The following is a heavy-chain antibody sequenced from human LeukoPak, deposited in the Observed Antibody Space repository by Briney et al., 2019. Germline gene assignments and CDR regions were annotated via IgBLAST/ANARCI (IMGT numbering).Heavy chain of an antibody. CDR3: ARGGSYLSAFDI. V-gene: IGHV3-23*01. J-gene: IGHJ3*02. Sequence: GGSLRLSCSASGFTFSNFAMSWVRQAPGKGLEWVSAIGDSDGSTYYADSVKGRFTISRDNSKSTLYLQMNSLRAEDTAVYYCARGGSYLSAFDIWGQGTMVTVSS. CDR2: IGDSDGST. D-gene: IGHD1-26*01. CDR1: GFTFSNFA.